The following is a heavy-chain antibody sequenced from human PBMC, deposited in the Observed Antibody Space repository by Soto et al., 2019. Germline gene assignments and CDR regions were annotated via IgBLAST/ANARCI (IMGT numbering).Heavy chain of an antibody. CDR1: GFTFSNAW. CDR3: TTDQVTPVTTTGYYGMDV. CDR2: IKSKTDGGTT. D-gene: IGHD4-17*01. Sequence: GGSLRLSCAASGFTFSNAWMNWVRQAPGKGLEWVGRIKSKTDGGTTDYAAPVKGRFTISRDDSKNTLYLQMNSLKTEDTAVIYFTTDQVTPVTTTGYYGMDVWGQGTTVTVSS. J-gene: IGHJ6*02. V-gene: IGHV3-15*07.